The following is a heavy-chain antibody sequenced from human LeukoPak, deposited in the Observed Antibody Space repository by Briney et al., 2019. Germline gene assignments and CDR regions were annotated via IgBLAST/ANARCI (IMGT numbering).Heavy chain of an antibody. CDR3: AKDVDLEQLGDAFDI. CDR2: ISGSGGST. J-gene: IGHJ3*02. CDR1: GFTFSSYA. Sequence: GGSLRLSCAASGFTFSSYAMSWVRQAPGKGLEWVSAISGSGGSTYYADSVKGRFTISRDKSKNTLYLQMNSLRAEDTAVYYCAKDVDLEQLGDAFDIWGQGTMVTVSS. D-gene: IGHD6-13*01. V-gene: IGHV3-23*01.